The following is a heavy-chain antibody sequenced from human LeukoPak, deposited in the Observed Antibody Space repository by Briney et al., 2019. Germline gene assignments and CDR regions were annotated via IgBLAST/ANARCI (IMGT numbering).Heavy chain of an antibody. CDR2: IYHSGST. Sequence: SETLSLTCTVSGYSISSGYYWGWIRQPPGKGLEWIGSIYHSGSTYYNPSLKSRVTISVDTSKNQFSLKLSSVTAADTAVYYCARDFVSSSHFDYWGQGTLVTVSS. CDR3: ARDFVSSSHFDY. V-gene: IGHV4-38-2*02. CDR1: GYSISSGYY. J-gene: IGHJ4*02. D-gene: IGHD6-6*01.